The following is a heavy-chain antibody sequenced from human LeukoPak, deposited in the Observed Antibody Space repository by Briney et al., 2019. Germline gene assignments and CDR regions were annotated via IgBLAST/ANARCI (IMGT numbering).Heavy chain of an antibody. CDR1: GGSISSSSYY. CDR2: IYYSGST. Sequence: SETLSLTCTVSGGSISSSSYYWGWIRQPPGKGLEWIGSIYYSGSTYYNPSLKSRVTISVDTSKNQFSLKLSSVTAADTAVYYCARDSVNRYYYYGMDVWGQGTTVTVSS. D-gene: IGHD1-14*01. J-gene: IGHJ6*02. V-gene: IGHV4-39*02. CDR3: ARDSVNRYYYYGMDV.